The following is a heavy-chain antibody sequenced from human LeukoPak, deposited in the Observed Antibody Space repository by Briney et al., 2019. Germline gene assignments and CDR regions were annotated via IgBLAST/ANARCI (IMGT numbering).Heavy chain of an antibody. V-gene: IGHV3-9*01. CDR2: ISWNSGSI. Sequence: GGSLRLSCAASGYTFDDYAMHWVRQAPGKGLEWVSGISWNSGSIGYADSVKGRFTISRDNAKNSLYLQMNSLRAEDTALYYCAKDFVSGSYYGVQYFDYRGQGTLVTVSS. J-gene: IGHJ4*02. CDR3: AKDFVSGSYYGVQYFDY. D-gene: IGHD1-26*01. CDR1: GYTFDDYA.